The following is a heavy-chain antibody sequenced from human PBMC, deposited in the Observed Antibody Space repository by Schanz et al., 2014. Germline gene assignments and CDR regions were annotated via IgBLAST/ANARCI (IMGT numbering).Heavy chain of an antibody. CDR1: GSIFSKLL. D-gene: IGHD6-19*01. J-gene: IGHJ3*02. Sequence: QVQLVQSGAEVKKPGASVKVSCKVSGSIFSKLLMHWVRQGPAKGLEWMGGFDPKKGEAIYAQKFQGRVTMTEDTSTGTAYMELRSLTSEDTAVYYCARGLGDERWLDLNEAFDIWGQGTIVTVSS. CDR2: FDPKKGEA. CDR3: ARGLGDERWLDLNEAFDI. V-gene: IGHV1-24*01.